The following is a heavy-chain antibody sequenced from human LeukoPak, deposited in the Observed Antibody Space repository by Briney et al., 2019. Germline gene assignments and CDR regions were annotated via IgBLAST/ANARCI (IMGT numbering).Heavy chain of an antibody. CDR1: GFTFSSYW. J-gene: IGHJ6*03. CDR2: ISSSSSYI. V-gene: IGHV3-21*01. CDR3: ARDAYDSSGPFYYYYYMDV. D-gene: IGHD3-22*01. Sequence: GGSLRLSCAASGFTFSSYWMSWVRQAPGKGLEWVSSISSSSSYIYYADSVKGRFTISRDNAKNSLYLQMNSLRAEDTAVYYCARDAYDSSGPFYYYYYMDVWGKGTTVTISS.